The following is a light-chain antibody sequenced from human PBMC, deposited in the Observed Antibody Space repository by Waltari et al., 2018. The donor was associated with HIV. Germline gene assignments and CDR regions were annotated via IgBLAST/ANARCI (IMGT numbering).Light chain of an antibody. CDR3: SAWDDNLNAL. Sequence: QSVLIQPPSASGTPGQRVTISCSGRRSNIGSNSVNWYQRFTGTATQLFIFGNDRRPSGVPDRFSGSKSGTSASLVINGLQPEDEADYYCSAWDDNLNALFGGGTKLTVL. V-gene: IGLV1-44*01. J-gene: IGLJ2*01. CDR2: GND. CDR1: RSNIGSNS.